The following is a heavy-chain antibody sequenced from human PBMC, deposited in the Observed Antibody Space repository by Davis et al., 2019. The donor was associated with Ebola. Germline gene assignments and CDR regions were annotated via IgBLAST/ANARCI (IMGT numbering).Heavy chain of an antibody. CDR1: GFTFSDYY. V-gene: IGHV3-11*03. CDR3: ASRTYGSGSN. D-gene: IGHD3-10*01. CDR2: ISSSSSYT. Sequence: GESLKISCAASGFTFSDYYMSWIRQAPGKGLEWVSYISSSSSYTNYADSVKGRFTISRDNSRSTLYLQMNSLRADDTAVYYCASRTYGSGSNWGQGTLVTVSS. J-gene: IGHJ4*02.